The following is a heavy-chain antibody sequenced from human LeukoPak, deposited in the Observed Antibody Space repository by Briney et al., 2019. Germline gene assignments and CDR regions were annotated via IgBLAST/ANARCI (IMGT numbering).Heavy chain of an antibody. J-gene: IGHJ4*02. CDR2: IYYSGST. Sequence: PSETLSLTCTVSGGSISSSSYYWGWIRQPPGKGLEWIGSIYYSGSTYYNPSLKSRVTISVDTSKNQFSLKLSSVTAADTAVYYCASRGYDSSGYHRDYWGQGTLVTVSS. D-gene: IGHD3-22*01. V-gene: IGHV4-39*01. CDR1: GGSISSSSYY. CDR3: ASRGYDSSGYHRDY.